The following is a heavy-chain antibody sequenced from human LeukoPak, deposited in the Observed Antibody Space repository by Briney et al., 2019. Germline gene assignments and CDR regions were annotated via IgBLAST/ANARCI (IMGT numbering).Heavy chain of an antibody. CDR3: AGWGPYYYGSGGF. D-gene: IGHD3-10*01. Sequence: SETLSLTCTVSGGSMSSYYWSWIRQPPGKGLEWIGYIYYSGSTNYNPSLKSRVTISVDTSKNQFTLKLSSVTAADTAVYYCAGWGPYYYGSGGFWGQGTLVTVSS. V-gene: IGHV4-59*01. J-gene: IGHJ4*02. CDR1: GGSMSSYY. CDR2: IYYSGST.